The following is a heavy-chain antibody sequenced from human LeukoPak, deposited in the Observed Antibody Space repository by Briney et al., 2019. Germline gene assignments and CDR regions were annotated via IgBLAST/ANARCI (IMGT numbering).Heavy chain of an antibody. J-gene: IGHJ4*02. D-gene: IGHD1-14*01. CDR2: ISGDGGTT. CDR3: AKRSGSPHNFDY. CDR1: GFAFDAHA. V-gene: IGHV3-43*02. Sequence: GGSLRLSCAASGFAFDAHAMNWVRQAPGKPLEWVSLISGDGGTTHYADSVRGRFTISRDNSRNSLYLQMKSLTTEDTALYYCAKRSGSPHNFDYWGRGTLVTVSS.